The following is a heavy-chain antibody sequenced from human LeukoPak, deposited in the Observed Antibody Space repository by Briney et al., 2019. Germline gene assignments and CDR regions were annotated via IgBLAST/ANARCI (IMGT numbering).Heavy chain of an antibody. J-gene: IGHJ5*02. D-gene: IGHD3-22*01. V-gene: IGHV4-59*01. CDR1: GGSISSYY. CDR2: IYYSGST. Sequence: SETLSLTCTVSGGSISSYYWSWIRQPPGKGLEWIGYIYYSGSTNYNPSLKSRVTISVDTSKNQFSLELSSVTAADTAVYYCASSGYYLDWFDPWGQGTLVTVSS. CDR3: ASSGYYLDWFDP.